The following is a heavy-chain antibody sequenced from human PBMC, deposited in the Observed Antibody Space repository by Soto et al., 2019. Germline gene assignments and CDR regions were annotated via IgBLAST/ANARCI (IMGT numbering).Heavy chain of an antibody. CDR1: GFTFSSYG. Sequence: LRLSCAASGFTFSSYGMHWVRQAPGKGLEWVAVISYDGSNKYYADSVKGRFTISRDNSKNTLYLQMNSLRAEDTAVYYCAKDLDIAAAGIDYWGQGTLVTVSS. CDR2: ISYDGSNK. V-gene: IGHV3-30*18. D-gene: IGHD6-13*01. CDR3: AKDLDIAAAGIDY. J-gene: IGHJ4*02.